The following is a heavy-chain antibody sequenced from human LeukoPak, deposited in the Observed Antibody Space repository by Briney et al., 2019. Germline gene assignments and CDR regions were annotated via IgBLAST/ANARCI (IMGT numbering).Heavy chain of an antibody. CDR3: ARGLGPSLWFGELLSEGYFDY. Sequence: SETLSLTCAVYGGSFSGYYWSWIRQPPGKGLEWIGEINHSGSTNYNPSLKSRVTISVDTSKNQFSLKLSSVTAADTAVYYCARGLGPSLWFGELLSEGYFDYWGQGTLVTVSS. J-gene: IGHJ4*02. CDR2: INHSGST. CDR1: GGSFSGYY. V-gene: IGHV4-34*01. D-gene: IGHD3-10*01.